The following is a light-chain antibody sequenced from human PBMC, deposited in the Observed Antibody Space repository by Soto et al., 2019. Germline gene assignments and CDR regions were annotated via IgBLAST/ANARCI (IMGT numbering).Light chain of an antibody. Sequence: VLTQYPATLSLSPGERATLSCRASQNIYSYLAWYQQRPGQAPRLLIYDASKRATGISARFSGSGSGTDFTLIISSLEPEDFAVYYCQQPGSSPISSGQGTRPEIK. CDR1: QNIYSY. J-gene: IGKJ5*01. CDR3: QQPGSSPIS. V-gene: IGKV3-11*01. CDR2: DAS.